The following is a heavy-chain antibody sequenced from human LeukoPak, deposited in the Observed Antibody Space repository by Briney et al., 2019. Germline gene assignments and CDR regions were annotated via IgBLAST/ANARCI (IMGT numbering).Heavy chain of an antibody. CDR3: ARSCSSTSCYTLDY. Sequence: GGSLRLSCAASGFTFSSYSMNWVRQAPGKGLEWVSYISSSSTIYYADSVKGRFTISRDNAKNSLYLQMNSLRAEDTAVYYCARSCSSTSCYTLDYWGQGTLVTVSS. V-gene: IGHV3-48*04. CDR1: GFTFSSYS. CDR2: ISSSSTI. J-gene: IGHJ4*02. D-gene: IGHD2-2*02.